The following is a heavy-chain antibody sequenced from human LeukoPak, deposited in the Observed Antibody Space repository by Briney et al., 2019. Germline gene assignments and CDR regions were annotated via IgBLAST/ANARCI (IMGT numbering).Heavy chain of an antibody. CDR3: ARGGGSYYYGMDV. J-gene: IGHJ6*02. Sequence: GGSLRLSCAASGFTFSSYWMSWVRQAPGKGLEWVANIKQDGSEKYYVDSVKGRFTISRDNAKNSLYLQMNSLRAEDTAVYYCARGGGSYYYGMDVWGQGTTVTVSS. CDR2: IKQDGSEK. D-gene: IGHD2-15*01. V-gene: IGHV3-7*01. CDR1: GFTFSSYW.